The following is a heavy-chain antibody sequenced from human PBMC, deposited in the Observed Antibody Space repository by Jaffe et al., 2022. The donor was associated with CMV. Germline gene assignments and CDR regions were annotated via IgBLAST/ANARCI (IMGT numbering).Heavy chain of an antibody. Sequence: EVQLLESGGGLVQPGGSLRLSCAASGFTFSSYAMSWVRQAPGKGLEWVSAISGSGGSTYYADSVKGRFTISRDNSKNTLYLQMNSLRAEDTAVYYCAKSDIVVVPAAEWFDPWGQGTLVTVSS. CDR2: ISGSGGST. CDR1: GFTFSSYA. D-gene: IGHD2-2*01. J-gene: IGHJ5*02. V-gene: IGHV3-23*01. CDR3: AKSDIVVVPAAEWFDP.